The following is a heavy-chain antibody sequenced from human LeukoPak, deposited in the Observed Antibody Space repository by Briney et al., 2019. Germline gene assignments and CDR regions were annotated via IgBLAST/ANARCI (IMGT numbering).Heavy chain of an antibody. J-gene: IGHJ4*02. CDR1: GYTFTINH. CDR3: AKLATSDTGETY. V-gene: IGHV1-46*01. D-gene: IGHD3-16*01. Sequence: ASVKVSCKASGYTFTINHIHWVRQAPGQGLEWMGVINPSGDSTTYAQNFQDRVTMTRDTSTSTVYMELRSLRSEDTAIYYCAKLATSDTGETYWGQGTLVTVSS. CDR2: INPSGDST.